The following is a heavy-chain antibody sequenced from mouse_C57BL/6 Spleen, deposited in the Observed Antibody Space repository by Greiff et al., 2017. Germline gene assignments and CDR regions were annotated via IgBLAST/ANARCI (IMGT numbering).Heavy chain of an antibody. D-gene: IGHD1-1*01. J-gene: IGHJ2*01. V-gene: IGHV1-50*01. CDR1: GYTFTSYW. CDR3: ASRFITTVVATGDD. Sequence: QVQLQQPGAELVKPGASVKLSCKASGYTFTSYWMQWVKQRPGQGLEWIGEIDPSDSYTNYNQQFKGKATLTVDTSSSTAYMQLSSLTSEDSAVYYCASRFITTVVATGDDWGQGTTLTVSS. CDR2: IDPSDSYT.